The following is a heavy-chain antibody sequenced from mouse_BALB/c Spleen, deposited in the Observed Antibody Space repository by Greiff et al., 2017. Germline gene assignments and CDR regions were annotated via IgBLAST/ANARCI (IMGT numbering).Heavy chain of an antibody. V-gene: IGHV5-9-4*01. D-gene: IGHD2-2*01. Sequence: DVKLVESGGGLVKPGGSLKLSCAASGFTFSSYAMSWVRQSPEKRLEWVAEISSGGSYTYYPDTVTGRFTISRDNAKNTLYLEMSSLRSEDTAMYYCARSYYGYVAYWGQGTLVTVSA. J-gene: IGHJ3*01. CDR1: GFTFSSYA. CDR2: ISSGGSYT. CDR3: ARSYYGYVAY.